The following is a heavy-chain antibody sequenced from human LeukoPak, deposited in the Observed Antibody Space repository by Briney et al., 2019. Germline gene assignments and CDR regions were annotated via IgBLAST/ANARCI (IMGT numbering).Heavy chain of an antibody. J-gene: IGHJ4*02. CDR1: VYTFTSYG. V-gene: IGHV1-18*01. CDR3: ARDFFHGHCSGLTCFLLDS. CDR2: ISANNGNT. D-gene: IGHD2-15*01. Sequence: ASVKVSCKASVYTFTSYGISWVRQAPGQGLEWMGWISANNGNTNYAQKFQGRLTMTTDTSTNTAYMELRSLRPDDTAVYYCARDFFHGHCSGLTCFLLDSWGQGSLVTVSS.